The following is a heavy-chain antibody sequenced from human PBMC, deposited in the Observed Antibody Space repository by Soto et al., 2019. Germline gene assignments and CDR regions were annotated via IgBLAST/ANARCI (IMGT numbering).Heavy chain of an antibody. CDR1: GFTFGSYA. CDR2: ISGGGGGT. D-gene: IGHD4-17*01. V-gene: IGHV3-23*01. J-gene: IGHJ4*02. CDR3: AKVRTYYGDSGPLQYFDY. Sequence: PGGSLRLSCEASGFTFGSYAMSWVRQAPGKGLQWVSVISGGGGGTYYTDSVQGRFTISRDNSKNTLYLQMNSLRAEDTAIYYCAKVRTYYGDSGPLQYFDYWGQGILVTVSS.